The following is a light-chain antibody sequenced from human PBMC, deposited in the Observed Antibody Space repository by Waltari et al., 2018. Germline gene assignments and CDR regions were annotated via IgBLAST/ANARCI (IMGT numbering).Light chain of an antibody. J-gene: IGKJ1*01. V-gene: IGKV1-5*03. Sequence: DILMTQSPSTLSASVGDRVTITGRASQSISSWLAWYQQKPGKAPKLLIYKASSLESGVPSRFSGSGSGTEFTLTITSLQPDDFATYYCQQYSSESTFGQGTKVDIK. CDR3: QQYSSEST. CDR1: QSISSW. CDR2: KAS.